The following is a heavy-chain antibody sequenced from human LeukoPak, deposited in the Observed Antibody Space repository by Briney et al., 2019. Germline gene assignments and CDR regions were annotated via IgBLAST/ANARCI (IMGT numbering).Heavy chain of an antibody. J-gene: IGHJ3*02. D-gene: IGHD5-12*01. Sequence: GGSLRLSCAASGFTFSTYAMCWVRQAPGKGLEWVSAISSGDSTYYADSVKGRFIISRDNSKNTLYLQLNSLRTEDTAVYYCARDLYSGLIAYAFDIWGQGTMVTVSS. CDR1: GFTFSTYA. CDR2: ISSGDST. V-gene: IGHV3-23*01. CDR3: ARDLYSGLIAYAFDI.